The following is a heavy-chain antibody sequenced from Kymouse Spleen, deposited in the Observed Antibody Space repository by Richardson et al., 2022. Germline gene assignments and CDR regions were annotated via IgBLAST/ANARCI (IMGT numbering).Heavy chain of an antibody. CDR1: GFTFDDYA. D-gene: IGHD2-2*02. Sequence: EVQLVESGGGLVQPGRSLRLSCAASGFTFDDYAMHWVRQAPGKGLEWVSGISWNSGSIGYADSVKGRFTISRDNAKNSLYLQMNSLRAEDTALYYCAKIWL**YQLLKRPTVWTSGAKGPRSPSPQ. V-gene: IGHV3-9*01. J-gene: IGHJ6*02. CDR2: ISWNSGSI. CDR3: AKIWL**YQLLKRPTVWTS.